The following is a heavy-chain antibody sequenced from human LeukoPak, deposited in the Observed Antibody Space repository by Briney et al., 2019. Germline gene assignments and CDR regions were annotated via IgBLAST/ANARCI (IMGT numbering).Heavy chain of an antibody. CDR2: ICSSSSYI. Sequence: GGSLRLSCAASGFTFSSYSMNWVRQAPGKGLEWVSSICSSSSYIYYADSVKGRFTISRDNAKNSLYLQMNSLRAEDTAVYYCARDLSSYYYMDVWGKGTTVTVSS. CDR3: ARDLSSYYYMDV. V-gene: IGHV3-21*01. CDR1: GFTFSSYS. D-gene: IGHD2/OR15-2a*01. J-gene: IGHJ6*03.